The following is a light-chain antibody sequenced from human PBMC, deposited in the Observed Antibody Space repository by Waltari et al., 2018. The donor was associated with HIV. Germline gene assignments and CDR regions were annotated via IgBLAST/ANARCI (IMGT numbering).Light chain of an antibody. CDR3: HQYGSSPRT. CDR2: AAS. J-gene: IGKJ1*01. V-gene: IGKV3-20*01. CDR1: DTVVSNY. Sequence: EIVSTQSPGTLSLSPGERATLSCTASDTVVSNYLAWYRQTPGQAPSLLIYAASRRATGIPDRFSASGSGTDFTLTISRLEPEDFAVYYCHQYGSSPRTFGQGTKVEI.